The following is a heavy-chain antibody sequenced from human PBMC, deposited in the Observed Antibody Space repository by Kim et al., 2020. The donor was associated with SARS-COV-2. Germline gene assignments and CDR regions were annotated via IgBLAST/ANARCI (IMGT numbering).Heavy chain of an antibody. CDR2: GST. Sequence: GSTYYADSVKGRFTISRDNSKNTLYLQMNSLRAEDTAVYYCATAGTGYLVWGQGTLVTVSS. CDR3: ATAGTGYLV. J-gene: IGHJ4*02. D-gene: IGHD6-13*01. V-gene: IGHV3-66*01.